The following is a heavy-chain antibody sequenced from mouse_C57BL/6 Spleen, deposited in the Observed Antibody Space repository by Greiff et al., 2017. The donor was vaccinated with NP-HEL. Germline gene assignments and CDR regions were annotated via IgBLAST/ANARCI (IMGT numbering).Heavy chain of an antibody. J-gene: IGHJ4*01. D-gene: IGHD1-1*01. CDR3: ASSTVVATEDAMDY. CDR2: IDPSDSYS. CDR1: GYTFTSYW. V-gene: IGHV1-59*01. Sequence: VQLQQPGAELVRPGTSVKLSCKASGYTFTSYWMHWVKQRPGQGLEWIGVIDPSDSYSNYNQKFQGKATLTVDTSSSTAYMQLSSLTSEDSAVYYCASSTVVATEDAMDYWGQGTSVTVSS.